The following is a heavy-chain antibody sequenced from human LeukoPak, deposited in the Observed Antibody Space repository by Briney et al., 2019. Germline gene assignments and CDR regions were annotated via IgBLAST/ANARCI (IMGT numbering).Heavy chain of an antibody. CDR3: ARTYGDYDYYYGMDV. D-gene: IGHD4-17*01. J-gene: IGHJ6*01. CDR2: IDSGGST. Sequence: PGGSLRLSCTASGFAFDEHGMSWVRQVPGKGLEWVSVIDSGGSTNSADSVKGRFSVSRDNSKNTLYLQMNSLRVEDTAVYYCARTYGDYDYYYGMDVWGQGTTVTVSS. V-gene: IGHV3-66*01. CDR1: GFAFDEHG.